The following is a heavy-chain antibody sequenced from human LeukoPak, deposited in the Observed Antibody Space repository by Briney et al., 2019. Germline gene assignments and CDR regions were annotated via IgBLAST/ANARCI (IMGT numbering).Heavy chain of an antibody. CDR1: GGSISSYY. CDR2: IYYSGST. D-gene: IGHD2-2*01. J-gene: IGHJ6*02. V-gene: IGHV4-59*01. CDR3: ATGVVTHYYYYGMDV. Sequence: ASETLSLTCTVSGGSISSYYWSWIRQPPGKGLEWIGYIYYSGSTNYNPSLKSRVTISVDTSKNQFSLKLSSVTAADTAVYYCATGVVTHYYYYGMDVWGQGTTVTVSS.